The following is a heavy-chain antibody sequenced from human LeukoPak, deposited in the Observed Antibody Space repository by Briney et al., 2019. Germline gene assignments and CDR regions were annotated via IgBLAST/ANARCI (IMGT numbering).Heavy chain of an antibody. D-gene: IGHD1-26*01. V-gene: IGHV3-33*01. J-gene: IGHJ4*02. CDR2: IWYDGSNE. CDR3: ARPLVGDALDY. CDR1: AFTFSRYG. Sequence: GGSLRVSCAATAFTFSRYGMHWVRQAPAKGPYWLAVIWYDGSNEYYADSVKGRFTIFGDNSKNTLHLQMNSLRAEDTAVYYCARPLVGDALDYWGQGTLVTVSS.